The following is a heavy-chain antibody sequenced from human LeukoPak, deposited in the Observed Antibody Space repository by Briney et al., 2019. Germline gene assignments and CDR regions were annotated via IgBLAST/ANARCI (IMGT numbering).Heavy chain of an antibody. V-gene: IGHV3-49*04. CDR1: GFTLGAYA. CDR2: IIRKAYGGTT. Sequence: GGSLRLSCTASGFTLGAYAMSWVRQAPGKGLEWLSFIIRKAYGGTTEYAASVKGRFTISRDDSKCIAYLQMNSLKTEDTAVYYCTKDRDYGDYNYFDYWGEGTLVTVSS. CDR3: TKDRDYGDYNYFDY. J-gene: IGHJ4*02. D-gene: IGHD4-17*01.